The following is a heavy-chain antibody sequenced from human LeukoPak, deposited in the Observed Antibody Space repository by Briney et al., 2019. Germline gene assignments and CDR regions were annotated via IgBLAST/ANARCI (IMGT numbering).Heavy chain of an antibody. J-gene: IGHJ5*02. D-gene: IGHD5-24*01. CDR2: IYYSGST. Sequence: LETLSLTCTVSGGSINSYYWSWIRQPPGKGLEWIGYIYYSGSTNYNPSLKSRVTISVETSKNQFSLKMSSVTAADTAVYYCARARDGHIDNWFDPWGQGTPAAVSS. V-gene: IGHV4-59*01. CDR3: ARARDGHIDNWFDP. CDR1: GGSINSYY.